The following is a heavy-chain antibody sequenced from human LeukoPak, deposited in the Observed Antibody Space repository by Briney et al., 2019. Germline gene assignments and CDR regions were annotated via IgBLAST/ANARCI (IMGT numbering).Heavy chain of an antibody. D-gene: IGHD3-22*01. CDR2: ISSSSSYI. Sequence: GGSLRLSCAASGFTFSSYSMNWVRQAPGKGLEWVSSISSSSSYIYYADSVKGRFTISRDNAKNSLYLQMISLRAEDTAVYYCARGNTYYYDSSGKSWGQGTLVTASA. CDR3: ARGNTYYYDSSGKS. V-gene: IGHV3-21*01. J-gene: IGHJ4*02. CDR1: GFTFSSYS.